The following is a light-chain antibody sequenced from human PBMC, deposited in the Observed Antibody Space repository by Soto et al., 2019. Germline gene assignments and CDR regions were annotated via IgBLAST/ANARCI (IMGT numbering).Light chain of an antibody. J-gene: IGKJ4*01. V-gene: IGKV3-11*01. Sequence: EIVLTQSPATLSLSPGERDTLSCRASQSVSSYLAWYQQKPGQAPRLLIYDASNRATGIPARFSGSGSGTDFTLTISSREPEDFAVYYCQQRSNWPPLTFGGGTKVEIK. CDR3: QQRSNWPPLT. CDR1: QSVSSY. CDR2: DAS.